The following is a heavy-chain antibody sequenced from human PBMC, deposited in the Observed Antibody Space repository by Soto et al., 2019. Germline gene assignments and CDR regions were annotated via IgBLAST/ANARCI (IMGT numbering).Heavy chain of an antibody. CDR1: GYTFTSYA. CDR2: INAGNGNT. V-gene: IGHV1-3*01. D-gene: IGHD6-19*01. Sequence: ASVKVSCKASGYTFTSYAMHWVRQAPGQRLEWMGWINAGNGNTKYSQKFQGRVTITRDTSASTAYMELSSLRSEDTSVYYCARGLAPYYFDYWGQGTLVTVSS. J-gene: IGHJ4*02. CDR3: ARGLAPYYFDY.